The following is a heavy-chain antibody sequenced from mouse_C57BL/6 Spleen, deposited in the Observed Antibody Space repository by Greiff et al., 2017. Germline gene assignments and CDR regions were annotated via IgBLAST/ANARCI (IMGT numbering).Heavy chain of an antibody. D-gene: IGHD2-4*01. J-gene: IGHJ1*03. CDR3: ARDALYYDYDDWYFDV. CDR2: INYDGSST. Sequence: EVKVVESEGGLVQPGSSMKLSCTASGFTFSDYYMAWVRQVPEKGLEWVANINYDGSSTYYLDSLKSRFIISRDNAKNILYLQMSSLKSEDTATYYCARDALYYDYDDWYFDVWGTGTTVTVSS. V-gene: IGHV5-16*01. CDR1: GFTFSDYY.